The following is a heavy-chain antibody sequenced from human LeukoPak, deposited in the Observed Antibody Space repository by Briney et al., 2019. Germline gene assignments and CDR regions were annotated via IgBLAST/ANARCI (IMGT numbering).Heavy chain of an antibody. J-gene: IGHJ3*02. Sequence: ASVKVSCKASGYTFTSYGISWVRQAPGQGLEWMGWISAYNGNTNYAQKLQGRVTMTTETSTSTAYMELRSLRSDDTAVYYCARDPRIIVVVPAASTGDAFDIWGQGTMVTVSS. CDR2: ISAYNGNT. CDR3: ARDPRIIVVVPAASTGDAFDI. V-gene: IGHV1-18*01. D-gene: IGHD2-2*01. CDR1: GYTFTSYG.